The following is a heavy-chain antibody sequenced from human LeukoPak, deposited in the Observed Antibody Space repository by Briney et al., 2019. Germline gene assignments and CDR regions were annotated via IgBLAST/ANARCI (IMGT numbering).Heavy chain of an antibody. Sequence: PGGSLRLSCRVSGFTFSSYWMSWVRQAPGKGLEWVANIKHDGSETYYLDSVKGRFTASRDSAKSSLYLQMHSLRAEDTAVYYCAREKQLWGGFDYWGQGTLVTVSS. CDR3: AREKQLWGGFDY. D-gene: IGHD5-18*01. V-gene: IGHV3-7*01. CDR2: IKHDGSET. CDR1: GFTFSSYW. J-gene: IGHJ4*02.